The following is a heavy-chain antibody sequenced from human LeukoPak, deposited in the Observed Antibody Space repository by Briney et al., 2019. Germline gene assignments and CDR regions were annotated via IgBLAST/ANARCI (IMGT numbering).Heavy chain of an antibody. J-gene: IGHJ4*02. V-gene: IGHV1-18*01. D-gene: IGHD7-27*01. Sequence: ASVKVSCKASGYTFTSYGIAWVRQAPGQGLEWMGWINTYNGNTNNARNFQDRVTMTANTSTSTAYLEMRGLTSDDTGVFYCARALTGGMDCDYWGQGTLVTVSS. CDR3: ARALTGGMDCDY. CDR1: GYTFTSYG. CDR2: INTYNGNT.